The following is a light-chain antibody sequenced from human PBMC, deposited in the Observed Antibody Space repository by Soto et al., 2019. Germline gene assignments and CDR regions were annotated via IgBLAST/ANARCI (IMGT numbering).Light chain of an antibody. CDR3: QQSYSTPRT. J-gene: IGKJ2*01. CDR1: QSISSH. Sequence: DIQMTQSPSSLSASVGDRVTITCRASQSISSHLNWYQQKPGKAPKFLIYGASSMQSGVPSKFSGSGSGTDFTLTISSLQPVDFATYYCQQSYSTPRTFGQGTKLEIK. CDR2: GAS. V-gene: IGKV1-39*01.